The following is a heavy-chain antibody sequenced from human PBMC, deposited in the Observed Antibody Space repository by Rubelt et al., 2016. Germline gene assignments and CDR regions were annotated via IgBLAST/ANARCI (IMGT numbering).Heavy chain of an antibody. CDR3: ARASGNSGYDRRNFDY. CDR2: INHSGST. Sequence: QVQLQQWGAGLLKPSETLSLTCAVYGGSFSGYYWSWIRQPPGKGLEWIGEINHSGSTNYNPSLKSRVTISVDTSKNQFSLKLSSVTAADTAVYYCARASGNSGYDRRNFDYWGQGTLVTVSS. D-gene: IGHD5-12*01. CDR1: GGSFSGYY. V-gene: IGHV4-34*01. J-gene: IGHJ4*02.